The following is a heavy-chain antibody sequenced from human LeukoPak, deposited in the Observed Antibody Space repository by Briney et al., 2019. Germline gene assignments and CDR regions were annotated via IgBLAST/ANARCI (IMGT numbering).Heavy chain of an antibody. D-gene: IGHD2/OR15-2a*01. V-gene: IGHV4-59*01. J-gene: IGHJ6*03. CDR2: IYYSGST. CDR1: GGSISSYY. Sequence: SETLSLTCTVSGGSISSYYWSWIRQPPEKGLEWIGYIYYSGSTNYNPSLKSRVTISVDTSKNQFSLKLSSVTAADTAVYYCARGSLTTAAMDVWGKGTTVTVSS. CDR3: ARGSLTTAAMDV.